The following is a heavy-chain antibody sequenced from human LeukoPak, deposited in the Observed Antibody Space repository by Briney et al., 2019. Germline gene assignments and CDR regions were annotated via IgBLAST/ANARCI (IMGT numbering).Heavy chain of an antibody. D-gene: IGHD4-17*01. J-gene: IGHJ4*02. CDR3: ARGYDIGDYVPYNY. Sequence: ASVKVSCKASGGTLTSHTFTWVRRAPGQGLEWMGGIIPILGSANYAKKFQGRATNSADESTGTVYMKLRNLTPGDTAVYYCARGYDIGDYVPYNYWGQGTLVTVSS. CDR2: IIPILGSA. CDR1: GGTLTSHT. V-gene: IGHV1-69*13.